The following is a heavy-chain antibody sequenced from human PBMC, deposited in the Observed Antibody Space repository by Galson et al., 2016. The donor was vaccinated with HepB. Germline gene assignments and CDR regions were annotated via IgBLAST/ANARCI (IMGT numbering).Heavy chain of an antibody. Sequence: SLRLSCAASGFTFSSYAMSWVRQAPGKGLELVSAISGSGDRTYYADSVKGRFTISRDNSKNTLYLQMNSLRAEDTAVYFCAKDWGFWNYDSSGTLDYWGQGTLVTVSS. J-gene: IGHJ4*02. D-gene: IGHD3-22*01. CDR1: GFTFSSYA. CDR2: ISGSGDRT. CDR3: AKDWGFWNYDSSGTLDY. V-gene: IGHV3-23*01.